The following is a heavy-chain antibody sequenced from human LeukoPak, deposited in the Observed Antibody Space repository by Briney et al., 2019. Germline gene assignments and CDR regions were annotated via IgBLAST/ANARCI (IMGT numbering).Heavy chain of an antibody. CDR1: GFTFSSYS. J-gene: IGHJ3*02. CDR2: ISSSSSTI. CDR3: ASNHYYDFWSGPDAFDI. D-gene: IGHD3-3*01. Sequence: GGSLRLSCAASGFTFSSYSMNWVRQAPGKGLEWVSYISSSSSTIYYADSVKGRFTISRDNAKNSLYLQMNSLRAEDTAVYYCASNHYYDFWSGPDAFDIWGQGTMVTVSS. V-gene: IGHV3-48*01.